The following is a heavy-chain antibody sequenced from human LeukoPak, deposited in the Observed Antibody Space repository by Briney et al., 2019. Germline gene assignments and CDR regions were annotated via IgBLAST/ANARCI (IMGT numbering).Heavy chain of an antibody. Sequence: PGRSLRLSCAASGFTFRSYAMHWVRQAPGKGLEWVAVISKDGNNEYYADSVKGRFTISRDNSKNTLYVQMNSLRAEDTAVYYCARDQHYDYVWGSYRLDSWGQGTLVTVSS. D-gene: IGHD3-16*02. CDR1: GFTFRSYA. CDR3: ARDQHYDYVWGSYRLDS. V-gene: IGHV3-30*04. J-gene: IGHJ4*02. CDR2: ISKDGNNE.